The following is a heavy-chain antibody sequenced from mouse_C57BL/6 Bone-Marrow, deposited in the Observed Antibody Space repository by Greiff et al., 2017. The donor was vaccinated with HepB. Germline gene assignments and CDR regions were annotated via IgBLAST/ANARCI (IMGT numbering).Heavy chain of an antibody. CDR2: INPNNGGT. D-gene: IGHD1-1*01. CDR3: ARPYPTVRSVYAMDN. V-gene: IGHV1-26*01. Sequence: EVQLQPSGPELVKPGASVKISCKASGYTFTDYYMNWVKQSHGKSLEWIGDINPNNGGTSYNQKFKGKATLTVDKSSSTAYMELRSLTSEDSAVYYCARPYPTVRSVYAMDNWGQGTSVTVAS. CDR1: GYTFTDYY. J-gene: IGHJ4*01.